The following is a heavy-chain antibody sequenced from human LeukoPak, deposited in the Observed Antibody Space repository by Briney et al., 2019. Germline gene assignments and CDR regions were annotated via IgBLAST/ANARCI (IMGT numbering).Heavy chain of an antibody. CDR2: ISYDGSNK. CDR1: GFTFSSYG. V-gene: IGHV3-30*18. D-gene: IGHD5-12*01. CDR3: AKDYIVATITYYFDY. Sequence: QPEGSLRLSCAASGFTFSSYGMPRVRQAPGKGLEWVAVISYDGSNKYYADSVKGRFTISRDNSKNTLYLQMNSLRAEDTAVYYCAKDYIVATITYYFDYWGQGTLVTVSS. J-gene: IGHJ4*02.